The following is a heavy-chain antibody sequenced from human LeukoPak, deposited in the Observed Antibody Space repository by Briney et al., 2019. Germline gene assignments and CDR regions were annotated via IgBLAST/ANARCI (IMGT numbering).Heavy chain of an antibody. V-gene: IGHV3-7*01. D-gene: IGHD3-3*01. CDR3: ARALSQFLDY. Sequence: GSLTLSCVVSGFNFSNYWMNWVRQAPGKGLEWVANIKHDGSEQYYVDAVTGRFSISRDNAKKSLYLQMNSLRAEDTAVYYCARALSQFLDYWGQGTLLTVSS. J-gene: IGHJ4*02. CDR2: IKHDGSEQ. CDR1: GFNFSNYW.